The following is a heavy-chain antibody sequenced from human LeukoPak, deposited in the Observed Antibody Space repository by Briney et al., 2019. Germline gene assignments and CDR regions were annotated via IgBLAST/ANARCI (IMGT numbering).Heavy chain of an antibody. CDR3: ARDLYY. V-gene: IGHV4-59*01. CDR2: IYYSGST. CDR1: GGSISSYY. J-gene: IGHJ4*02. Sequence: SETLSLTCTVSGGSISSYYWSWIRQPPGKGQEWIGYIYYSGSTNYNPSLKSRVTISVDTSKNQFSLKLSSVTAADTAVYYCARDLYYWGQGTLVTVSS.